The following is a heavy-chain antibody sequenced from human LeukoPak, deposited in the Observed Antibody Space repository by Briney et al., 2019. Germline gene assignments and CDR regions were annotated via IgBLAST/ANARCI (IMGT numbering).Heavy chain of an antibody. CDR3: ARPGKDSSGYLLKAFDI. V-gene: IGHV5-51*01. D-gene: IGHD6-19*01. CDR2: IYPGDFDT. CDR1: GYRFSNYW. J-gene: IGHJ3*02. Sequence: GESLKISCKGSGYRFSNYWIGWVRPMPGKGLEWMGIIYPGDFDTRYSPSFQGQVTISADKSISTAYLQWGSLKASDTAMYYCARPGKDSSGYLLKAFDIWGQGTMVTVSS.